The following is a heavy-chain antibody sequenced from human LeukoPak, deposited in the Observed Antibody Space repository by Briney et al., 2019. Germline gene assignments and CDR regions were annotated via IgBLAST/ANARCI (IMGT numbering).Heavy chain of an antibody. V-gene: IGHV4-59*01. J-gene: IGHJ4*02. CDR1: GGSISGWY. D-gene: IGHD6-13*01. Sequence: PSETLSLTCTVSGGSISGWYWSWIRQPPGKGLEWIGYIYYSGSTNYNPSLKSRVTISVDTSKNQFSLKLSSVTAADTAVYYCARGLPLIAAASTNRVFDYWGQGTLVTVSS. CDR3: ARGLPLIAAASTNRVFDY. CDR2: IYYSGST.